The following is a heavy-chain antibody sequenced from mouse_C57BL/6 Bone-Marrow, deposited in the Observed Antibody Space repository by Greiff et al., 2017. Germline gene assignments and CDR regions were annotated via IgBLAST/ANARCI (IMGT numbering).Heavy chain of an antibody. CDR1: GFTFSSYG. D-gene: IGHD2-4*01. CDR3: ARPRDYAWFAY. CDR2: ISSGGSYT. Sequence: EVQGVESGGDLVKPGGSLKLSCAASGFTFSSYGMSWVRQTPDKRLEWVATISSGGSYTYYPDSVKGRFTISRDNAKNTLYLQMSSLKSEDTAMYYCARPRDYAWFAYWGQGTLVTVSA. J-gene: IGHJ3*01. V-gene: IGHV5-6*01.